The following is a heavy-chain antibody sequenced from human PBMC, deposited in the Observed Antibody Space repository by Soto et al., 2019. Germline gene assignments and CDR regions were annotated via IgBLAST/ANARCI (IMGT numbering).Heavy chain of an antibody. CDR1: GFTFSSYG. CDR3: ARASVVPAARDAFDI. V-gene: IGHV3-33*01. CDR2: IWYDGSNK. D-gene: IGHD2-2*01. J-gene: IGHJ3*02. Sequence: QVQLVESGGGVVQPGRSLRLSCAASGFTFSSYGMHWVRQAPGKGLEWVAVIWYDGSNKYYADSVKGRFTISRDNSKNTLYLQMNRLRAEDTAVYYCARASVVPAARDAFDIWGQGTMVTVSS.